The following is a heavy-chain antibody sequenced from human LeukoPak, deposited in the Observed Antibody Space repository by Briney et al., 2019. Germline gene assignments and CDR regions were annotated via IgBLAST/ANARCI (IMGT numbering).Heavy chain of an antibody. V-gene: IGHV1-58*02. CDR2: IVVGSGNT. J-gene: IGHJ4*02. CDR3: AADYDYVWGSYRSPY. D-gene: IGHD3-16*02. CDR1: GFTFTSSA. Sequence: SXXVSCKASGFTFTSSAMQWVRQARGQRLEWRGWIVVGSGNTNYEQKFQERVTITRDMYTSTAYMELSSLRSEDTAVYYCAADYDYVWGSYRSPYWGQGTLVTVSS.